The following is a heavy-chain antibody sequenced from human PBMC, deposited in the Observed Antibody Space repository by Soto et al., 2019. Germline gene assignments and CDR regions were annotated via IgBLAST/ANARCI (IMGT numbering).Heavy chain of an antibody. CDR2: ISGGSDFI. J-gene: IGHJ6*03. CDR3: ARIIIAGATKSGQDV. CDR1: GFKFSDYI. D-gene: IGHD1-26*01. Sequence: FLRRSCADSGFKFSDYIRNWVPHAGGKGVEGVSFISGGSDFIYYADSLKGRFAISRDNANNSVYLQMNSLRAEDTGVHYCARIIIAGATKSGQDVWATRHTVTV. V-gene: IGHV3-21*01.